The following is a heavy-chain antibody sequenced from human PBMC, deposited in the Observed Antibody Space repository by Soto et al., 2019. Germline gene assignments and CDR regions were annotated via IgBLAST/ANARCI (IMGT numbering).Heavy chain of an antibody. Sequence: GGSLRLSCAASGFAFSAYAMTWVRQAPGKGLEWVSDISDSDGGTHYADSVKGRFTISRDNAKNTLYLQMDRLRVEDAAVYYCAKGRTFSDFWGQGTLVTVSS. CDR2: ISDSDGGT. CDR1: GFAFSAYA. CDR3: AKGRTFSDF. V-gene: IGHV3-23*01. J-gene: IGHJ4*02.